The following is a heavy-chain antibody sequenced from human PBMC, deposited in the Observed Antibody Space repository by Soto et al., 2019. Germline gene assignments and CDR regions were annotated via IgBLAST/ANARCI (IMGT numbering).Heavy chain of an antibody. CDR1: GGSISSYY. J-gene: IGHJ4*02. CDR2: IYYSGST. D-gene: IGHD3-22*01. V-gene: IGHV4-59*01. CDR3: ARESSGYLFDY. Sequence: SETLSLTCTVSGGSISSYYWSWIRQPPGKGLEWIGYIYYSGSTNYNPSLKSRVTISVDTSKNQFSLKLSSVTAADTAVYYCARESSGYLFDYWGQGTLVTVSS.